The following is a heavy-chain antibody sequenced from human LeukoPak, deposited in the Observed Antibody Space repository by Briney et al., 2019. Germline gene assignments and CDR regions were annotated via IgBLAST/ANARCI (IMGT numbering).Heavy chain of an antibody. CDR1: GFTFSSYA. J-gene: IGHJ4*02. CDR3: AKARYYYDSSGPTDY. Sequence: GGSLRLSCAASGFTFSSYAMSWVRQAPGKGLEWFSAISGSGGSTYYADSVKGRFTISRDNSKNTLYLQMNSLRAEDTAVYYCAKARYYYDSSGPTDYWGQGTLVTVSS. V-gene: IGHV3-23*01. CDR2: ISGSGGST. D-gene: IGHD3-22*01.